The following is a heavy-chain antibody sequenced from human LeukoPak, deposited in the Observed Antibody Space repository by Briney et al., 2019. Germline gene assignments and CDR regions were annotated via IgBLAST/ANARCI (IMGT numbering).Heavy chain of an antibody. CDR3: ARLPGYSSSWYEYYYYYYYMDV. CDR1: GFTCSSYW. J-gene: IGHJ6*03. V-gene: IGHV3-7*01. Sequence: GGSLRLSCAASGFTCSSYWMSWVRQAPGKGLEWVANIKQDGSEKYYVDSVKGRFTISRDNAKNSLYLQMNSLRAEDTAVYYCARLPGYSSSWYEYYYYYYYMDVWGKGTTVTVSS. D-gene: IGHD6-13*01. CDR2: IKQDGSEK.